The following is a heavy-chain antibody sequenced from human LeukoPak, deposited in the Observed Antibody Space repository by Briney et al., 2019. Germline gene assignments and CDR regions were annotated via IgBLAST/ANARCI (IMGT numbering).Heavy chain of an antibody. D-gene: IGHD5-18*01. J-gene: IGHJ3*01. CDR3: ARSYSYVHGLDL. CDR2: VYKSDTT. Sequence: SETLSLTCTVSGGSISVYYWSWIRQPPGKGLEWVGYVYKSDTTNYNPSLESRVTISVDTSKNQLSLKMTSVTAADTAVYYCARSYSYVHGLDLWGQGTMVTVSS. CDR1: GGSISVYY. V-gene: IGHV4-59*01.